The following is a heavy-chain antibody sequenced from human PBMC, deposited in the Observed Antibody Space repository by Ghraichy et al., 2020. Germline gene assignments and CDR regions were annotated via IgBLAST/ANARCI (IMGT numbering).Heavy chain of an antibody. CDR2: ISSSSSTI. CDR1: GFTFSSYS. Sequence: LSLTCAASGFTFSSYSMNWVRQAPGKGLEWVSYISSSSSTIYYADSVKGRFTISRDNDKNLLYLQMNSLRDEDTAVYYCASAGLSGWVEDYWGQGTLVTVSS. V-gene: IGHV3-48*02. D-gene: IGHD6-19*01. CDR3: ASAGLSGWVEDY. J-gene: IGHJ4*02.